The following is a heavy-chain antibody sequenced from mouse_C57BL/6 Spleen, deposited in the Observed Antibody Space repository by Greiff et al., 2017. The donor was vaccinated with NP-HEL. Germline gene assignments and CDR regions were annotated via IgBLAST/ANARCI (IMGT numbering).Heavy chain of an antibody. CDR1: GYTFTSYT. Sequence: VQVVESGAELARPGASVKMSCKASGYTFTSYTMHWVKQRPGQGLEWIGYINPSSGYTKYNQKFKDKATLTADKSSSTAYMQLSSLTSEDSAVYYCARREVYYAMDYWGQGTSVTVSS. J-gene: IGHJ4*01. CDR3: ARREVYYAMDY. V-gene: IGHV1-4*01. CDR2: INPSSGYT.